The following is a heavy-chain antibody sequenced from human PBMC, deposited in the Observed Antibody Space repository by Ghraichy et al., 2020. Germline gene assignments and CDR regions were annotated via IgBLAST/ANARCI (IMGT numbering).Heavy chain of an antibody. CDR2: ISSSSSTI. CDR3: ARDHPQWESSSWFEAEYFQH. Sequence: GGSLRLSCAASGFTFSSYSMNWVRQAPGKGLEWVSYISSSSSTIYYADSVKGRFTISRDNAKNSLYLQMNSLRDEDTAVYYCARDHPQWESSSWFEAEYFQHWGQGTLVTVSS. D-gene: IGHD6-13*01. CDR1: GFTFSSYS. J-gene: IGHJ1*01. V-gene: IGHV3-48*02.